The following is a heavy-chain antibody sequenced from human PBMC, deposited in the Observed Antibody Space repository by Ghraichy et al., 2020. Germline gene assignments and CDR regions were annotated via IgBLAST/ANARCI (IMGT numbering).Heavy chain of an antibody. D-gene: IGHD1-26*01. CDR1: GFTFSNYA. J-gene: IGHJ4*02. V-gene: IGHV3-23*01. CDR3: AKGDYVGATTGDFDY. Sequence: GGSLRLSCAASGFTFSNYAMSWVRQAPGKGLEWVSAISGSGGSTYYADSVKGRFTISRDNSKNTLYLQMNSLRAEDTAVYYCAKGDYVGATTGDFDYWGQGTLVTVSS. CDR2: ISGSGGST.